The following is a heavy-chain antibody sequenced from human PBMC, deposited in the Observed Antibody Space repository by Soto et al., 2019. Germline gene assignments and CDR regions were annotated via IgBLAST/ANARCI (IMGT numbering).Heavy chain of an antibody. V-gene: IGHV4-31*03. D-gene: IGHD2-21*01. CDR3: ARDTHSSLGDNDFDI. CDR1: VCSVIIGCSY. Sequence: NPSSTXSLTGSVAVCSVIIGCSYLSGVRQHPGRGLDWIGFIYDSGRAYYNPSLKSRFIVSVDTSQNQFSLKLSSVTAADTAVYYCARDTHSSLGDNDFDIWGPGRMV. CDR2: IYDSGRA. J-gene: IGHJ3*02.